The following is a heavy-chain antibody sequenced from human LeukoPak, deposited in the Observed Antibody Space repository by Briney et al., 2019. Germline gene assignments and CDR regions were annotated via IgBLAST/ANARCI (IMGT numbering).Heavy chain of an antibody. D-gene: IGHD3-3*01. J-gene: IGHJ4*02. CDR3: ARRITIFGVVRVAFDY. CDR1: GGSISSSSYY. CDR2: IYYSGCT. V-gene: IGHV4-39*01. Sequence: SETLSLTCTVSGGSISSSSYYWGWIRQPPGKGLECIGSIYYSGCTYYNPSLKSRVTISVDTSKNQFSLKLSSVTAADTAVYYCARRITIFGVVRVAFDYWGQGTLVTVSS.